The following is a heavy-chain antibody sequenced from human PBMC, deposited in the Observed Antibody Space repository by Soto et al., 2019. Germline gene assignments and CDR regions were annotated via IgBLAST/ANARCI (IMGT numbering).Heavy chain of an antibody. V-gene: IGHV3-13*01. CDR3: ARAYYYYMDV. J-gene: IGHJ6*03. CDR1: GFTFSTYA. CDR2: IGTAGDT. Sequence: GGSLRLSCAASGFTFSTYAMHWVRQVTGKGLEWVSTIGTAGDTYYPDSVKGRFTISRENAKNSLYLQVNSLRAGDTAVYYCARAYYYYMDVWGKGTTVTVSS.